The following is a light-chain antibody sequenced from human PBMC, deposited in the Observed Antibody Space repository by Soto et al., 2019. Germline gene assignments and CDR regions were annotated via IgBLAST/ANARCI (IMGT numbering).Light chain of an antibody. V-gene: IGLV2-14*03. Sequence: QSVLTQPASVSGSPGQSITISCTGTSSDVGAYKYVSWYQQHPGKAPKLMIYEVTNRPSGVSNRFSGSKSGNTASLTISGLEAEDEADYYCISYTSSDTHGFGTGTKVTVL. CDR1: SSDVGAYKY. CDR3: ISYTSSDTHG. J-gene: IGLJ1*01. CDR2: EVT.